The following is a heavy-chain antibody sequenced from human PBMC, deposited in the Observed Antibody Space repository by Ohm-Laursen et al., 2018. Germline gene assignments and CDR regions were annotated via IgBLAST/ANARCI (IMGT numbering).Heavy chain of an antibody. CDR1: GFTFSTYP. CDR2: ADSGGSAT. Sequence: SLRLSCAASGFTFSTYPMHWVRQGPGKGVVWVSRADSGGSATSYADSVKGRFTISRDDAKNSLYLQMNSLRAEDTAVYYCARRRSMDYWGQGTLVTVSS. CDR3: ARRRSMDY. D-gene: IGHD2/OR15-2a*01. V-gene: IGHV3-74*01. J-gene: IGHJ4*02.